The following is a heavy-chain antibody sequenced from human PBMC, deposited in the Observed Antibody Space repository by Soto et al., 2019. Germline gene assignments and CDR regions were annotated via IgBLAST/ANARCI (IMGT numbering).Heavy chain of an antibody. J-gene: IGHJ4*02. CDR3: ARSIMVYTKKYYFDY. CDR2: INHSGST. Sequence: SETLSLTCAVYGGSFSGYYWSWIRQPPGKGLEWIGEINHSGSTNYNPSLKSRVTISVDTSKNQFSLKLSSVTAADTAVYYCARSIMVYTKKYYFDYWGQGTLVTVSS. V-gene: IGHV4-34*01. D-gene: IGHD2-8*01. CDR1: GGSFSGYY.